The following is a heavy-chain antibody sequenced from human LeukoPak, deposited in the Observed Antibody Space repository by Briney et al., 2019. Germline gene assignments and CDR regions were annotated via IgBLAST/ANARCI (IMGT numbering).Heavy chain of an antibody. V-gene: IGHV1-24*01. CDR3: ATDPTQGGATLFDY. Sequence: ASVKVSCKVSGYTLTELSMHWVRQAPGKGLEWMGGFDPEDGETIYAQKFQGRVTMTEDTSTDTAYMELSSLRSEDTAVYYCATDPTQGGATLFDYWGQGTLVTVSS. D-gene: IGHD1-26*01. CDR1: GYTLTELS. J-gene: IGHJ4*02. CDR2: FDPEDGET.